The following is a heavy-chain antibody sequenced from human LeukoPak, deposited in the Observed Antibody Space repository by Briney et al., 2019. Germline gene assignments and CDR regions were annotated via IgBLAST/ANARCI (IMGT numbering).Heavy chain of an antibody. CDR1: GGSISRYY. V-gene: IGHV4-59*01. J-gene: IGHJ6*03. D-gene: IGHD3-9*01. CDR2: ISGSGTT. Sequence: SETLSLTCTVSGGSISRYYWSWIRQPPGKGLEWFGYISGSGTTNYNPSLKSRVTISVDTSKKEFSLKLSSVTAADTAVYFCARVTWFPGSSYYYMDVWGKGTTVTVSS. CDR3: ARVTWFPGSSYYYMDV.